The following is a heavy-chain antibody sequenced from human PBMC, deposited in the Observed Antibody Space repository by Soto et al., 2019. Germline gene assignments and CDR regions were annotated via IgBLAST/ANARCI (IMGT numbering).Heavy chain of an antibody. J-gene: IGHJ6*03. CDR1: GYTFTSYD. Sequence: GASVKVSCKASGYTFTSYDINWVRQATGQGLEWMGWMNPNSGNTGYAQKLKGRVTMTRNTSISTAYMELSSLRSEDTTVYYCTRVCFLFYDFWSGYYPYYYYYYMDVWGKGTTVTVSS. CDR3: TRVCFLFYDFWSGYYPYYYYYYMDV. V-gene: IGHV1-8*01. CDR2: MNPNSGNT. D-gene: IGHD3-3*01.